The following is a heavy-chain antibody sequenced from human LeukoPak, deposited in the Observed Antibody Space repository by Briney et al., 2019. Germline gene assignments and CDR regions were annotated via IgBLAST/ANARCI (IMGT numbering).Heavy chain of an antibody. CDR3: TRDRDIFDI. CDR2: IKNSGTTI. D-gene: IGHD3-10*01. V-gene: IGHV3-48*02. J-gene: IGHJ3*02. Sequence: GGSLRLSCAASGFTFSTYSMNWVRQAPGKGLEWIAYIKNSGTTIFYADSVRGRFTISRDNAKNSLSLQMNSLRDEDTAVYYCTRDRDIFDIWGQGTMVTVSS. CDR1: GFTFSTYS.